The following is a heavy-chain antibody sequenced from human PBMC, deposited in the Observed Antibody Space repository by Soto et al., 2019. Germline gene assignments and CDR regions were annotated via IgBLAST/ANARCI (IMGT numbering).Heavy chain of an antibody. Sequence: QVQLVESGGGVVQPGRSLRLSCAASGFIFSTYGMHWVRQAPGKGLEWVADISYDGRDILYADSVKGRFTISRADSKNTLYLQMNSLRAEDTAMYYCVQDRYYDSSGYYPSYWGQGTLVTVSS. D-gene: IGHD3-22*01. J-gene: IGHJ4*02. V-gene: IGHV3-30*18. CDR1: GFIFSTYG. CDR2: ISYDGRDI. CDR3: VQDRYYDSSGYYPSY.